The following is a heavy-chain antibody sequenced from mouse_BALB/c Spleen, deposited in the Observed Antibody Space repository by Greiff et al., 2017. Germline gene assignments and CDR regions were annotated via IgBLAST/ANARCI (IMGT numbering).Heavy chain of an antibody. CDR1: GYNFTSYW. D-gene: IGHD2-10*01. Sequence: QVQLKQPGAELVKPGTSVKLSCKASGYNFTSYWINWVKLRPGQGLEWIGDIYPGSGSTNYNEKFKSKATLTVDTSSSTAYMQLSSLASEDSALYYCARSSYYGNYAPFAYWGQGTLVTVSA. J-gene: IGHJ3*01. V-gene: IGHV1-55*01. CDR2: IYPGSGST. CDR3: ARSSYYGNYAPFAY.